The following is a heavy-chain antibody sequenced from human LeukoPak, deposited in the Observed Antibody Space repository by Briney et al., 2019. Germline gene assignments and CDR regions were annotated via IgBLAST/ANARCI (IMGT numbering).Heavy chain of an antibody. V-gene: IGHV1-2*02. J-gene: IGHJ4*02. Sequence: ASVKVSCKTSGYTFTGYCMHWVRQAPGQGLEWMGWINPNSGVTSYAQKLQGRVTVTRDTSISTAYMELSRLRSDDTAVYYCARGDDSNSYFDYWGQGTLVSVPS. CDR2: INPNSGVT. CDR3: ARGDDSNSYFDY. D-gene: IGHD5-24*01. CDR1: GYTFTGYC.